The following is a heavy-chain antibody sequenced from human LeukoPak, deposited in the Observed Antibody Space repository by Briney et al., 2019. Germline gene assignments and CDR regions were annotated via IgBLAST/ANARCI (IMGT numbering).Heavy chain of an antibody. CDR2: IYPGDSET. CDR1: GYSFSSYW. V-gene: IGHV5-51*01. J-gene: IGHJ4*02. D-gene: IGHD3-3*01. CDR3: ARWTGIYLANYFDF. Sequence: GESLKISCKGSGYSFSSYWIGWVRQMPGKGLEWMGIIYPGDSETRYSPSFQGQATMSADKSINTAYLQWSSLKASDTAIYYCARWTGIYLANYFDFWGQGTLVTVSS.